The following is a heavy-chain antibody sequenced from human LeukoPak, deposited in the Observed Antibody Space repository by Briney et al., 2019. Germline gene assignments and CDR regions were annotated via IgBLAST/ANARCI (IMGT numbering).Heavy chain of an antibody. J-gene: IGHJ6*02. V-gene: IGHV3-11*01. CDR2: ISSSGSTI. D-gene: IGHD4-17*01. Sequence: GGSLRLSCAASGFTFSDYYMSWIRQAPGKGLEWVSYISSSGSTIYYADSVKGRFTISRDNAKNSLYLQMNSLRAEDTAVYYCARPNGGGDYVGRGWLYYYYGMDVWGQGTTVTVSS. CDR1: GFTFSDYY. CDR3: ARPNGGGDYVGRGWLYYYYGMDV.